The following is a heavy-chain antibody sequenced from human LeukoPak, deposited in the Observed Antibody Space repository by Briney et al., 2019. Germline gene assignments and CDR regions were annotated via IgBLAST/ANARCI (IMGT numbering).Heavy chain of an antibody. J-gene: IGHJ6*03. CDR1: GFTFSSYG. Sequence: GGSLRLSCAASGFTFSSYGMHWVRQAPGKGLEWVAVIWYDGSNKYYADSVKGRFTISRDNSKNTLYLQMTSLRAEDTAVYYCATQRGRYCSSTSCPPLGPYYYYYMDVWGKGTTVTVSS. CDR2: IWYDGSNK. V-gene: IGHV3-33*01. D-gene: IGHD2-2*01. CDR3: ATQRGRYCSSTSCPPLGPYYYYYMDV.